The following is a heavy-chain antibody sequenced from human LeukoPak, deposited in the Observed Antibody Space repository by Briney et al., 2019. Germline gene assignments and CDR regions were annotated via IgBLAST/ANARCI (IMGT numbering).Heavy chain of an antibody. D-gene: IGHD4-23*01. CDR1: GYTFTGYY. J-gene: IGHJ4*02. CDR3: ATFYLRWSFALGY. Sequence: ASVKVSCKASGYTFTGYYMHWVRQAPGQGLEWMGWINPNSGGTNYAQKFQGRVTMTRDTSISTAYMELSRLRSDDTAVYYCATFYLRWSFALGYWGQGTLVTVSS. V-gene: IGHV1-2*02. CDR2: INPNSGGT.